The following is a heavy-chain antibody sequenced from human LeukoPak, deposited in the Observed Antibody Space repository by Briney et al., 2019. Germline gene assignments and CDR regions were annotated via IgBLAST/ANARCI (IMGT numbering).Heavy chain of an antibody. Sequence: GGSLRLSCAASRFTFSSSAMSWVRQAPGKGLEWVSAISAGGGSTYYADSVKGRFTISRDNSKNTLYLQRNSLRAEDTAVYYCAQLRYSSSWPDAFHIWGQGTMVTVSS. CDR1: RFTFSSSA. CDR2: ISAGGGST. V-gene: IGHV3-23*01. CDR3: AQLRYSSSWPDAFHI. J-gene: IGHJ3*02. D-gene: IGHD6-13*01.